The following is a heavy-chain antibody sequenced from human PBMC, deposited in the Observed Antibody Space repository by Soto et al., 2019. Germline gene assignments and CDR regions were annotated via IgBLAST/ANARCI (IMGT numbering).Heavy chain of an antibody. D-gene: IGHD2-21*01. CDR3: TRGGDPYKTGH. J-gene: IGHJ4*02. CDR2: IYHSGST. CDR1: GGSISSGGYS. Sequence: SSETLSLTCAVSGGSISSGGYSWSWIRQPPGKGLEWIGYIYHSGSTYYNPSLKSRVTISVDRSKNQFSLKLTSVNTADTAIYYCTRGGDPYKTGHWGQGTLVTAPQ. V-gene: IGHV4-30-2*02.